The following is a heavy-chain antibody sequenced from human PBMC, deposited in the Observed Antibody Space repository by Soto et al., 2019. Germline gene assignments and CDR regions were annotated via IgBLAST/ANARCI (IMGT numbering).Heavy chain of an antibody. J-gene: IGHJ3*02. CDR3: AINGYNWHELRAFDI. V-gene: IGHV1-18*01. CDR1: GYTFTSYG. D-gene: IGHD1-20*01. CDR2: ISAYNGNT. Sequence: QVQLVQSGAEVKKPGASVKVSCKASGYTFTSYGISWVRQAPGQGLEWMGWISAYNGNTNYAQKLQGRVTMTTDTSKSTADMEQMCLRSDETALYYCAINGYNWHELRAFDIWGQCTMVTVSS.